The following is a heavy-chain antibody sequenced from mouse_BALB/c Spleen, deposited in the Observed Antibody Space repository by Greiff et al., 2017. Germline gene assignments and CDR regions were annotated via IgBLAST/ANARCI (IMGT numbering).Heavy chain of an antibody. CDR3: ARSLYGPGDY. CDR1: GFTFSSFG. Sequence: EVKVEESGGGLVQPGGSRKLSCAASGFTFSSFGMHWVRQAPEKGLEWVAYISSGSSTIYYADTVKGRFTISRDNPKNTLFLQMTSLRSEDTAMYYCARSLYGPGDYWGQGTTLTVSS. CDR2: ISSGSSTI. J-gene: IGHJ2*01. D-gene: IGHD1-1*02. V-gene: IGHV5-17*02.